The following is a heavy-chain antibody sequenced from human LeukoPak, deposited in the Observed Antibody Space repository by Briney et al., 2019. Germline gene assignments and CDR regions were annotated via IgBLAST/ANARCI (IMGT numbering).Heavy chain of an antibody. D-gene: IGHD6-19*01. CDR2: TYYSGST. CDR3: ARDHLPAEWLTNYYYYGMDV. V-gene: IGHV4-39*07. J-gene: IGHJ6*02. Sequence: SETLSLTCSVSGTSISSSSHYWGWIRQPPGKGLEWIGTTYYSGSTHYNSSLKSRITMSVDTSKNQVSLKLSSVTAADTAVYYCARDHLPAEWLTNYYYYGMDVWGQGTTVTVSS. CDR1: GTSISSSSHY.